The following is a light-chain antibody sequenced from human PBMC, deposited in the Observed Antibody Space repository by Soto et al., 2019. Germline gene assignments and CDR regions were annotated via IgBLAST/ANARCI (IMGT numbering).Light chain of an antibody. CDR2: QNN. J-gene: IGLJ2*01. V-gene: IGLV1-40*01. CDR3: QTADSSLSVV. CDR1: RSNIGAGYG. Sequence: QLVLTQPPSVSGAPGQRVTISCTGSRSNIGAGYGVHWYQQLPGAAPKLLIFQNNIRPSGVPDRFSGSQSDASASLAITGLQAEDEAVYYCQTADSSLSVVFGGGTKVTVL.